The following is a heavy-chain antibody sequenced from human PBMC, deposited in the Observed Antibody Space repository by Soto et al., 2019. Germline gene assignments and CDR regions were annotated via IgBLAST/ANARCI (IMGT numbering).Heavy chain of an antibody. CDR3: ARTRYNWNYNYYYGMDV. Sequence: QVQLQESGPGLVKPSETLSLTCTVSGGSISSYYWSWIRQPPGKGLEWIGYIYYSGSTNYNPSLKSRVTISVDPSKHQFSLKLSSVTAADTAVYYCARTRYNWNYNYYYGMDVWGQGTTVTVSS. V-gene: IGHV4-59*01. D-gene: IGHD1-7*01. J-gene: IGHJ6*02. CDR1: GGSISSYY. CDR2: IYYSGST.